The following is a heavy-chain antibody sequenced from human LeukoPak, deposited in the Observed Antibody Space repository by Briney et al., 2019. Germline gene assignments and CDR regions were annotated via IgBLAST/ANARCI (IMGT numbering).Heavy chain of an antibody. CDR1: GGTFSSYA. J-gene: IGHJ6*03. CDR3: AGDYYDSSGYYWSGDDYYYYMDV. CDR2: IIPIFGTA. Sequence: SVKVSCKASGGTFSSYAISWVRQAPGQGLEWMGRIIPIFGTANYAQKFQGRVTSTADKSTSTAYMELSSLRSEDTAVYYCAGDYYDSSGYYWSGDDYYYYMDVWGKGTTVTVSS. V-gene: IGHV1-69*06. D-gene: IGHD3-22*01.